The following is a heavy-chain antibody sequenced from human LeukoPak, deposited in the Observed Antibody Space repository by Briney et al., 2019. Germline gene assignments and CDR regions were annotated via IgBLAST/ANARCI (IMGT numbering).Heavy chain of an antibody. CDR1: GFTFSSDW. J-gene: IGHJ4*02. CDR2: MNQDGSEK. Sequence: PGGSLRLSCAASGFTFSSDWMNWVRQAPGKGLEWVANMNQDGSEKYYADSVKGRFTISRDNAKKSLYLQMNSLRAEDTAVYYCATLDYWGQGTLVTVSS. V-gene: IGHV3-7*01. CDR3: ATLDY.